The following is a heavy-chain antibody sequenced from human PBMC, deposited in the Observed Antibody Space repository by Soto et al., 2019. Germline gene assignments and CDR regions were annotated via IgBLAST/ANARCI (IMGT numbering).Heavy chain of an antibody. CDR2: MYYSGST. J-gene: IGHJ4*02. CDR3: ARLEWEQYYFDY. D-gene: IGHD1-26*01. V-gene: IGHV4-39*01. Sequence: QLQLQESGPGLVKPSETLSLTCTVSGGSISSSGYYWGWIRQPPGKGLEWIGTMYYSGSTYYNPSFKRRVTVAVDTSKNQFSLKLSSVTAADTAVYYCARLEWEQYYFDYWGQGTLVTVSS. CDR1: GGSISSSGYY.